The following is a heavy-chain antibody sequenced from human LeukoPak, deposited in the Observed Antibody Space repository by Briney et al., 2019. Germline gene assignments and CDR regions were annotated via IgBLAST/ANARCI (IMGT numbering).Heavy chain of an antibody. V-gene: IGHV3-23*01. CDR1: GFTFSSYA. CDR3: GGSCFDAFDI. CDR2: ISGSGSTT. D-gene: IGHD2-15*01. Sequence: GWSLRLSCAASGFTFSSYAMNWVRQAPGKGLEWVSAISGSGSTTYYADSVKGRFTISRDNSKNTLFLQMNSLTAEDTAIYCSGGSCFDAFDIWGQGTMVTVSS. J-gene: IGHJ3*02.